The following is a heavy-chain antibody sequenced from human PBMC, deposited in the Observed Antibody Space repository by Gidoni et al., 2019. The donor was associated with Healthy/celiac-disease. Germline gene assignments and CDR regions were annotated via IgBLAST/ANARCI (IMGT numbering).Heavy chain of an antibody. J-gene: IGHJ4*02. Sequence: QVQLQQRGAGLLQPSETLSLTCASSGWSFSGYYWSWIRQPPGKGLEWIGEINHSGRTNYNPSLKSRVTISVETSKNQFSLKLSSVTAADTAVYYCARGLYDFWSGSTYYFDYWGQGTLVTVSS. CDR1: GWSFSGYY. CDR3: ARGLYDFWSGSTYYFDY. CDR2: INHSGRT. D-gene: IGHD3-3*01. V-gene: IGHV4-34*01.